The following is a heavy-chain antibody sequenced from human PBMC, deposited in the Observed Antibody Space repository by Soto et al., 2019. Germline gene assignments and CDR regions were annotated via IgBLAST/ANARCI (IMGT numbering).Heavy chain of an antibody. V-gene: IGHV3-9*01. CDR2: ISWNSGII. J-gene: IGHJ3*02. Sequence: QLVESGGGLVQPGRSLRLSCAASGFTFDDYAMHWVRQAPGKVLEWVSGISWNSGIIDYADSVKGRFTISRDNAKNSLYMQRNSLRAEDTALYYCTKDIEWSRSHLNHAFDIWGQGTMVSVSS. D-gene: IGHD1-26*01. CDR3: TKDIEWSRSHLNHAFDI. CDR1: GFTFDDYA.